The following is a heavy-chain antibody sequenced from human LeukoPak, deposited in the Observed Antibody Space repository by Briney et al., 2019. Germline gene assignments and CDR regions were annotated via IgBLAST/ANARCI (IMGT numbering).Heavy chain of an antibody. J-gene: IGHJ4*02. Sequence: SVKVSCKASGYTFTSYGISWVRQAPGQGLEWMGWISAYNGNTNYAQKLQGRVTMTTDTSTSTAYMELRSLRSDDTAVYYCARGRGYCRSISCLPEGYWGQGTLVTVSS. D-gene: IGHD2-2*01. CDR3: ARGRGYCRSISCLPEGY. CDR1: GYTFTSYG. V-gene: IGHV1-18*04. CDR2: ISAYNGNT.